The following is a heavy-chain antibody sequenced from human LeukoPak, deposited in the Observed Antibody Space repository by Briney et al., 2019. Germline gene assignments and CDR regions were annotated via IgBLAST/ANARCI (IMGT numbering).Heavy chain of an antibody. Sequence: PSETLSLTCTVSGGSISTNYWSWIRQPPGKGLEWIGYIIYSGTTNYNPSLKSRITISVDTSKNQFSLKLSSVTAADTAVYYCARQLPPDYWGQGALVTVSS. CDR1: GGSISTNY. V-gene: IGHV4-59*01. J-gene: IGHJ4*02. CDR3: ARQLPPDY. D-gene: IGHD4-23*01. CDR2: IIYSGTT.